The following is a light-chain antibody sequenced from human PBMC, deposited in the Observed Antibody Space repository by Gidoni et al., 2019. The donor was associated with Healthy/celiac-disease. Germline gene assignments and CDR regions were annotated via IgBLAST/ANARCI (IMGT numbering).Light chain of an antibody. Sequence: EIVLTQSPATLSLSPGDRATLSCRASQSVSSYLAWYQQKPGQAPRLLIYDASNRATGIPARFSGSGSGTDFTLTISSLEPEDFAVYYCQQRSNWHTFGPGTKVDIK. CDR3: QQRSNWHT. CDR1: QSVSSY. V-gene: IGKV3-11*01. J-gene: IGKJ3*01. CDR2: DAS.